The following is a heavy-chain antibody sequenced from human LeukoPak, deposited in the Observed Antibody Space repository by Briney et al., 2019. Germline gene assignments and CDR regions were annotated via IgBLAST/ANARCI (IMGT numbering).Heavy chain of an antibody. D-gene: IGHD2-2*03. CDR1: GYTFTNYG. J-gene: IGHJ4*02. CDR2: INPNSGGT. V-gene: IGHV1-2*02. CDR3: ARDGYCSSTSCYRD. Sequence: ASVKVSCKASGYTFTNYGISWVRQAPGQGLEWMGWINPNSGGTNYAQKFQGRVTMTRDTSISTAYTELSRLRSDDTAVYYCARDGYCSSTSCYRDWGQGTLVTVSS.